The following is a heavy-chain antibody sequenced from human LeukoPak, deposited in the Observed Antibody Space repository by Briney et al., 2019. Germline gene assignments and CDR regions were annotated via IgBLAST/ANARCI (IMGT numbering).Heavy chain of an antibody. D-gene: IGHD6-19*01. V-gene: IGHV3-30*18. CDR2: ISYDGSNK. Sequence: GGSLRLSCAASGFTFSSYGMHWVRQAPGKGLEWEAVISYDGSNKYYADSVKGRFTISRDNSKNTLYLQMNSLRAEDTAVYYCAKDRGAVAIDYWGQGTLVTVSS. CDR1: GFTFSSYG. CDR3: AKDRGAVAIDY. J-gene: IGHJ4*02.